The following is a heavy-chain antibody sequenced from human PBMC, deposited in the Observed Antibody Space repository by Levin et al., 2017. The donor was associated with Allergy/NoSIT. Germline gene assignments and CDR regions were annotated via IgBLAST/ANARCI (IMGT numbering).Heavy chain of an antibody. CDR3: AKDYSGSPIEEYYFDY. CDR1: GFTFDDYA. J-gene: IGHJ4*02. V-gene: IGHV3-9*01. CDR2: ISWNSGSI. D-gene: IGHD1-26*01. Sequence: GGSLRLSCAASGFTFDDYAMHWVRQAPGKGLEWVSGISWNSGSIGYADSVKGRFTISRDNAKNSLYLQMNSLRAEDTALYYCAKDYSGSPIEEYYFDYWGQGTLVTVSS.